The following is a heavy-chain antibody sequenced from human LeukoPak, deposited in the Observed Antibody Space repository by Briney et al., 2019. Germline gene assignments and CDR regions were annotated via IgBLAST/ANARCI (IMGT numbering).Heavy chain of an antibody. CDR3: ARDSSPLGYCSGGSCYSWFDP. CDR1: GYTFTGYY. Sequence: WASVKVSCKASGYTFTGYYMHWVRQAPGQGLEWMGWINPNSGGTNYAQKFQGRVTMTRDTSISTAYMELSRLRSDDTAVYYCARDSSPLGYCSGGSCYSWFDPWGQGTLVTVSS. CDR2: INPNSGGT. D-gene: IGHD2-15*01. V-gene: IGHV1-2*02. J-gene: IGHJ5*02.